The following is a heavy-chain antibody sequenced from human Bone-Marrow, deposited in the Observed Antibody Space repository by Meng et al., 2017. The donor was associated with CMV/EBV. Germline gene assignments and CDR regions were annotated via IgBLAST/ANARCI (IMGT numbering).Heavy chain of an antibody. CDR3: ARGASRSLDY. D-gene: IGHD3-16*01. CDR2: TYYRSKWYN. Sequence: SQTLSLTCAISGDTVSNNDVAWNWIRQFPLRGLEWLGRTYYRSKWYNEYAVSVRSRILFNADTSQNQFSLQLNSVSPEDTAVYYCARGASRSLDYWGQGTLVTVSS. J-gene: IGHJ4*02. V-gene: IGHV6-1*01. CDR1: GDTVSNNDVA.